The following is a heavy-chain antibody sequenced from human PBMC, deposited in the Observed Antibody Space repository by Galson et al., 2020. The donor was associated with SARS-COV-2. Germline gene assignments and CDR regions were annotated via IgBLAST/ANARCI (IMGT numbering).Heavy chain of an antibody. CDR1: GFTFSSYG. J-gene: IGHJ6*02. D-gene: IGHD5-18*01. CDR3: AKDGGYSYGSDYYYYGMDV. CDR2: IWYDGSNK. V-gene: IGHV3-33*06. Sequence: GESLKISCAASGFTFSSYGMHWVRQAPGKGLEWVAVIWYDGSNKYYADSVKGRFTISRDNSKNTLYLQMNSLGAEDTAVYYCAKDGGYSYGSDYYYYGMDVWGQGTTVTVSS.